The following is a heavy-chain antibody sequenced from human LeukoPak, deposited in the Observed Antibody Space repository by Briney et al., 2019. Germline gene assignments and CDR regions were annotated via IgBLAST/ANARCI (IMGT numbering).Heavy chain of an antibody. D-gene: IGHD2-2*01. CDR3: ARDIRAYCSSTSCYYYYYMDV. J-gene: IGHJ6*03. Sequence: PSETLSLTCTVSGYSISSGYYWGWIRQPPGKGLEWIGSIYHSGSTYYSPSLKSRVTISVDTAKNQFSLKLSSVTAADTAVYYCARDIRAYCSSTSCYYYYYMDVWGKGPRSPSP. CDR1: GYSISSGYY. CDR2: IYHSGST. V-gene: IGHV4-38-2*02.